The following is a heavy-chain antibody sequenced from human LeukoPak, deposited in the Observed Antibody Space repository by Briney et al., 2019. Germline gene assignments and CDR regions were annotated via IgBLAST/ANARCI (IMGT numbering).Heavy chain of an antibody. CDR3: AKLCVDSSGYYYVQDAFDI. Sequence: GGSLRLSCAASGFTFSNYGMHWVRQAPGKGLEWVTVISYDGSYQYYADSVKGRFTISRDNSRNTLYLQMNSLRAEDTAVYYCAKLCVDSSGYYYVQDAFDIWGQGTMVTVSS. D-gene: IGHD3-22*01. CDR1: GFTFSNYG. J-gene: IGHJ3*02. CDR2: ISYDGSYQ. V-gene: IGHV3-30*18.